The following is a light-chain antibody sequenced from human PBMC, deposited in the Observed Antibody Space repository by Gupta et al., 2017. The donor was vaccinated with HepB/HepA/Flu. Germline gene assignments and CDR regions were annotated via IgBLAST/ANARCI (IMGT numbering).Light chain of an antibody. CDR1: ALPNQY. J-gene: IGLJ2*01. V-gene: IGLV3-25*03. Sequence: SYELTQPPSVSVSPGQTARITCSGDALPNQYAYWYQQKPGQAPVRVIYKDSERPSGIPERVSCASSGTTATWHISGGQAEDEADDYCQSADSSGTYGVFGGGTKLTVL. CDR2: KDS. CDR3: QSADSSGTYGV.